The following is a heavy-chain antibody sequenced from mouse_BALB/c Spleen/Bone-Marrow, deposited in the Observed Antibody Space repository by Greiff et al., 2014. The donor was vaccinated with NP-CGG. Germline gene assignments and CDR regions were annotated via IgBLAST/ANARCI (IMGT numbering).Heavy chain of an antibody. Sequence: QVQLQQPGPGLVAPSQSLSITCTVSGFSLTSYGVHWVRQPPGKGLEWLGVIWAGGSTNYNSDLMSRLSISKDNSKGQVFLKMNSLQTDDTAMYYCAREGSTMITTPFAYWGQGTLVTVSA. CDR2: IWAGGST. V-gene: IGHV2-9*02. J-gene: IGHJ3*01. D-gene: IGHD2-4*01. CDR3: AREGSTMITTPFAY. CDR1: GFSLTSYG.